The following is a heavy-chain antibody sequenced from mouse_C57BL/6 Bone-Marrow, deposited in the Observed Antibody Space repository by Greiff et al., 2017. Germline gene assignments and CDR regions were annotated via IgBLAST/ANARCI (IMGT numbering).Heavy chain of an antibody. CDR1: GYTFTSYG. V-gene: IGHV1-81*01. CDR3: VYYYGSSYWYFDV. J-gene: IGHJ1*03. CDR2: IYPRSGNT. Sequence: VKLVESGAELARPGASVKLSCKASGYTFTSYGISWVKQRTGQGLEWIGEIYPRSGNTYYNEKFKGKATLTADKSSSTAYMELCSLTSEDSAVYFCVYYYGSSYWYFDVWGTGTTVTVSS. D-gene: IGHD1-1*01.